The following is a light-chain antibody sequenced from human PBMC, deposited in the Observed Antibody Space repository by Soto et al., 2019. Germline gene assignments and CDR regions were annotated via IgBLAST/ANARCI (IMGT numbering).Light chain of an antibody. CDR2: YAS. Sequence: EMVMTQSPATLSASPGARATLSCRASQNLSRNLAWYQQQPGQAPRLLIFYASTRATGIPARFSGSGSGTDFTLTISSLQSEDFEVYYCQQYDKWPHTFGQGTKLEIK. CDR3: QQYDKWPHT. CDR1: QNLSRN. V-gene: IGKV3-15*01. J-gene: IGKJ2*01.